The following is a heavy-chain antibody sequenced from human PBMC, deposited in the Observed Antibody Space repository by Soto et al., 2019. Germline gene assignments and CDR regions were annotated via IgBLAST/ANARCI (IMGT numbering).Heavy chain of an antibody. CDR1: GFTFSSYA. CDR3: AKPKTGYYYDY. V-gene: IGHV3-23*01. D-gene: IGHD3-9*01. CDR2: ISASGGST. Sequence: VQLLESGGGLVQPGGSLRLSCAASGFTFSSYAMSWVRQAPGKGLEWVSAISASGGSTYYADSVKGRFTISRDNSKDTLYLQMNTLRAEDTAVYYCAKPKTGYYYDYWGQGTLVTVSS. J-gene: IGHJ4*02.